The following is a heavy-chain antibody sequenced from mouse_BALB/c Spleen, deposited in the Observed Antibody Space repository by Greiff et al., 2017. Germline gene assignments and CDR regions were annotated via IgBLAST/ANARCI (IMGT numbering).Heavy chain of an antibody. Sequence: EVQLQQSGAELVRSGASVKLSCTASGFNIKDYYMHWVKQRPEQGLEWIGYINPYNDGTKYNEKFKGKATLTSDKSSSTAYMELSSLTSEDSAVYYCASYYRPSYYYAMDYWGQGTSVTVSS. J-gene: IGHJ4*01. CDR3: ASYYRPSYYYAMDY. CDR1: GFNIKDYY. CDR2: INPYNDGT. D-gene: IGHD2-14*01. V-gene: IGHV14-4*02.